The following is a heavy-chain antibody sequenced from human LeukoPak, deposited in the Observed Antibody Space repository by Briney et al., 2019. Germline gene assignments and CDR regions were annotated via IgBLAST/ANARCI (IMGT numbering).Heavy chain of an antibody. Sequence: SGTLSLTCTVSGGSISSYYWSWIRQPAGKGLEWIGRIYTSGSTNYNPSLKSRVTISVDKSKNQFSLKLSSVTAADTAVYYCARDSRTGKYFQHWGQGTLVTVSS. CDR1: GGSISSYY. J-gene: IGHJ1*01. V-gene: IGHV4-4*07. CDR2: IYTSGST. D-gene: IGHD1-14*01. CDR3: ARDSRTGKYFQH.